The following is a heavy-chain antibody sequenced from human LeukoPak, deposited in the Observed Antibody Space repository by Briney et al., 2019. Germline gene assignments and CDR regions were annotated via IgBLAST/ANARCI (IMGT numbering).Heavy chain of an antibody. CDR2: IRYDVSNK. D-gene: IGHD3-9*01. CDR3: AKANYDILTGYQNWFDP. CDR1: GFTFSNYG. Sequence: GGSLRLSCAASGFTFSNYGIHWVRQAPGKGLEWVAFIRYDVSNKYYADSVKGRFTISRDNSKNTLYLQMNSLRAEDTAVYYCAKANYDILTGYQNWFDPWGQGTLVTVSS. V-gene: IGHV3-30*02. J-gene: IGHJ5*02.